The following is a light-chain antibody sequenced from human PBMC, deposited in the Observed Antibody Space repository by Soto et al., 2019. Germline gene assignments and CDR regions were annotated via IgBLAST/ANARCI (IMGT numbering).Light chain of an antibody. V-gene: IGKV1-39*01. CDR3: QQSSSTPQT. CDR2: VAS. J-gene: IGKJ4*01. Sequence: DIQMTQSPSSLSASVGDRVTITCWASQSISSYLHWYQQKPGKAPKLLINVASTLQSGVPSRFSGSGSGTDFTLAITSLQPEDFATYYCQQSSSTPQTFGGGTKVDIK. CDR1: QSISSY.